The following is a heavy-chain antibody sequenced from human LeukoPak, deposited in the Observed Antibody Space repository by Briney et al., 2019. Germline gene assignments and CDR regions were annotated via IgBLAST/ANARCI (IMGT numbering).Heavy chain of an antibody. J-gene: IGHJ6*02. CDR2: IYYSGST. CDR1: GGSISSSSYY. V-gene: IGHV4-39*07. CDR3: ARDSYSSGWQTPNYYYYGMDV. Sequence: SETLSLTCTVSGGSISSSSYYWGWIRQPPGKGLEWIGSIYYSGSTYYNPSLKSRVTISVDTSKNQFSLKLSSVTAADTAVYYCARDSYSSGWQTPNYYYYGMDVWGQGTTVTVSS. D-gene: IGHD6-19*01.